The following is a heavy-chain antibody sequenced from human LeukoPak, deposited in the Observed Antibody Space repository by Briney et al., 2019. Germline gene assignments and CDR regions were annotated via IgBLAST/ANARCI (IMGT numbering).Heavy chain of an antibody. Sequence: SETLSLTCTVSGGSISSYCWTWLPQPPGKGLEWIGYIYYSGSTNYNPSLKSRVTISVDTSKNQFSLKLSSVTAADTAVYYCARNYQYSSSWYYWGQGTLVTVSS. CDR2: IYYSGST. J-gene: IGHJ4*02. V-gene: IGHV4-59*01. D-gene: IGHD6-13*01. CDR3: ARNYQYSSSWYY. CDR1: GGSISSYC.